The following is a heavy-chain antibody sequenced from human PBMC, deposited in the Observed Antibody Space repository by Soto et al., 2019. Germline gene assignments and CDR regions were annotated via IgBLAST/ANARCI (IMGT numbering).Heavy chain of an antibody. CDR2: IIPILDVA. CDR3: AQMWFGELWHGMDV. CDR1: GGDFLSYT. D-gene: IGHD3-10*01. Sequence: QLVQSGAEVKKPGSSVKVSCKASGGDFLSYTISWVRQAPGQGPEWMGTIIPILDVAKNAQKFQGRVASTADKAPSTVDMELRSLRSDDTAVYYCAQMWFGELWHGMDVWGQGTTITVSS. J-gene: IGHJ6*02. V-gene: IGHV1-69*02.